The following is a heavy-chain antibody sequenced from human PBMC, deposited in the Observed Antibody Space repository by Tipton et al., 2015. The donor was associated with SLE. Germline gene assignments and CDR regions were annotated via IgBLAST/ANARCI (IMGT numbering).Heavy chain of an antibody. J-gene: IGHJ2*01. CDR3: ARVPYYDKPSHRYFDL. Sequence: SLRLSCAASGFTFSSYAMSWVRQAPGKGLEWVSAISGSGGSTYYADSVKGRFTISRDNSKNTLYLQMNSLRAEDTAVYYCARVPYYDKPSHRYFDLWGRGTLVTVSS. V-gene: IGHV3-23*01. CDR2: ISGSGGST. CDR1: GFTFSSYA. D-gene: IGHD3-22*01.